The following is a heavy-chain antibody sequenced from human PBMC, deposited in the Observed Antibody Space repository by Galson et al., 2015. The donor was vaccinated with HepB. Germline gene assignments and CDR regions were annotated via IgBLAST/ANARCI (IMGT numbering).Heavy chain of an antibody. CDR1: GFTFSSYG. CDR3: AKDPPYCSGGSCYSGGFDY. D-gene: IGHD2-15*01. V-gene: IGHV3-30*18. CDR2: ISYDGSNK. J-gene: IGHJ4*02. Sequence: SLRLSCAASGFTFSSYGMHWVRQAPGKGLEWVAVISYDGSNKYYADSVKGRFTISRDNSKNTLYLQMNSLRAEDTAVYYCAKDPPYCSGGSCYSGGFDYWGQGTLVTVSS.